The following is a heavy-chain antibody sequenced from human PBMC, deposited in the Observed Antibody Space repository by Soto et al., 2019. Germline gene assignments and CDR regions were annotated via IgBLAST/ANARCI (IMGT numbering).Heavy chain of an antibody. CDR2: INAGNGNT. J-gene: IGHJ4*02. CDR1: GYTFTSYA. CDR3: ANIVRCVITEVLLDY. V-gene: IGHV1-3*01. D-gene: IGHD3-10*01. Sequence: ASVKVSCKASGYTFTSYAMHWVRQAPGQRLEWMGWINAGNGNTKYSQKFQGRVTITRDTSASTAYMELSSLRSEDTAVYYCANIVRCVITEVLLDYWGQGTLVTVSS.